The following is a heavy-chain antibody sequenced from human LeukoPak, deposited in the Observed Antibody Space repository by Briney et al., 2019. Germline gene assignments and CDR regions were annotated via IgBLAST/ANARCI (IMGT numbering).Heavy chain of an antibody. Sequence: ASVKVSCKASGYTFTSYAMHRVRQAPGQRLEWMGWINAGNGNTKYPQKFQGRVTITRDTSASTAYMELSSLRSEDTAVCYCARDGLGSSRPEYYFDYWGQGTLVIVSS. CDR2: INAGNGNT. CDR1: GYTFTSYA. D-gene: IGHD6-13*01. V-gene: IGHV1-3*01. CDR3: ARDGLGSSRPEYYFDY. J-gene: IGHJ4*02.